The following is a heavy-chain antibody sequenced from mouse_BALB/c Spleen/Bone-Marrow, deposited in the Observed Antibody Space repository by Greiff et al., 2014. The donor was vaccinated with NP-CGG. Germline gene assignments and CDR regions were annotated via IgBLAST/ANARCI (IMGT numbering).Heavy chain of an antibody. Sequence: VKLVESGPGLVQPSQSLSITCTVSGFSLTSYGVHWVRQSPGKGLEWLGVIWSGGSTDCNAAFISRLSISKDNSKSQVFFKMNSLQANDTAIYYCARKRRYYAMDYWGQGTSVTVSS. CDR1: GFSLTSYG. V-gene: IGHV2-2*02. CDR2: IWSGGST. CDR3: ARKRRYYAMDY. J-gene: IGHJ4*01.